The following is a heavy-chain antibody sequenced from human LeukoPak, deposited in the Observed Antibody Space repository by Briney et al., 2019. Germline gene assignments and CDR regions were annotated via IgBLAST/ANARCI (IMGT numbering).Heavy chain of an antibody. V-gene: IGHV3-30*02. CDR3: AKEGYYYGSGSYYSPAAGFDY. D-gene: IGHD3-10*01. CDR2: IRYDGSNK. Sequence: GGSLRLSCAASGFTFSSYGMHWVRQAPGKGLEWVAFIRYDGSNKYYADSVKGRFTISRDNSKNTLYLQMNSLRAEDTAVYYCAKEGYYYGSGSYYSPAAGFDYWGQGTLVTVSS. J-gene: IGHJ4*02. CDR1: GFTFSSYG.